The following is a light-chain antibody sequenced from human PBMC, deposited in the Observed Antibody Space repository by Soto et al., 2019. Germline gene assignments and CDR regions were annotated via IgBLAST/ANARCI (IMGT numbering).Light chain of an antibody. CDR1: QNVDKF. CDR2: DSS. Sequence: EIELTQSPATLSLSPGEPATLSCRASQNVDKFLAWYQQRPGQPPRLLIFDSSNRATGVPDRFSGSGSGADFTLTISRLEPEDFAVYYCQQYGSSLLTFGGGTKVDIK. J-gene: IGKJ4*01. V-gene: IGKV3-20*01. CDR3: QQYGSSLLT.